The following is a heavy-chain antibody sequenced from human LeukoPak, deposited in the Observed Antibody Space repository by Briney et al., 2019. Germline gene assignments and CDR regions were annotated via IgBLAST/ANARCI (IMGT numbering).Heavy chain of an antibody. CDR1: GLTFNNYA. Sequence: HTGGSLRLSCAVSGLTFNNYAMSWVRQAPGKGLEWVSAISGSGGSTYYADSVKGRFTISRDNSKNTLYLQMNSLRAEDTAVYYCARLKRNGYYDSSGYYYFDYWGQGTLVTVSS. V-gene: IGHV3-23*01. CDR2: ISGSGGST. CDR3: ARLKRNGYYDSSGYYYFDY. J-gene: IGHJ4*02. D-gene: IGHD3-22*01.